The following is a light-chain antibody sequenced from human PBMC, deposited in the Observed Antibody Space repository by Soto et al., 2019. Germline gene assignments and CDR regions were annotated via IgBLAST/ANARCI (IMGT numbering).Light chain of an antibody. CDR1: QSVLYNPSNKNY. CDR2: WAS. Sequence: DIVMTQSPDSLTVSLSERATINCKSSQSVLYNPSNKNYLAWFQQKPGQPPKLLIYWASNRESGVPDRFSGSGSGTDFTLTISSLQAEDVAVYYCHQYSSSPLTFGQGTKVEI. V-gene: IGKV4-1*01. CDR3: HQYSSSPLT. J-gene: IGKJ1*01.